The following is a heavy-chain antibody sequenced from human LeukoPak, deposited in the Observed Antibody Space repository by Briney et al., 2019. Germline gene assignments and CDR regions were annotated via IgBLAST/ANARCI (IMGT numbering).Heavy chain of an antibody. CDR1: GGSISSYY. D-gene: IGHD2-2*01. CDR2: IYTSGST. Sequence: PSETLSLTCTVSGGSISSYYWSWLRQPAGKGLDWIGRIYTSGSTNYNPSLKSRVTMSVDPSKNQFSLKLSSVTAADTAVYYCARGKLGYCSSTSCYGGWFDPWGQGTLVTVSS. CDR3: ARGKLGYCSSTSCYGGWFDP. V-gene: IGHV4-4*07. J-gene: IGHJ5*02.